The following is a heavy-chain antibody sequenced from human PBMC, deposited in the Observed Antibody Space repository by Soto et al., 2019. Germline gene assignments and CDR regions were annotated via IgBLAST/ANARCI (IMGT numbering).Heavy chain of an antibody. V-gene: IGHV1-69*02. Sequence: QVQLVQSGAEVKKPGSSVKVSCKASGGTFSSYTISWVRQAPGQGLEWMGRIIPILGIANYAQKFQGRVTITADKSTSTAYMELSSLRSEDTAVYYCASYYDILNYGMDVWGQGTTVTVSS. CDR2: IIPILGIA. D-gene: IGHD3-9*01. J-gene: IGHJ6*02. CDR1: GGTFSSYT. CDR3: ASYYDILNYGMDV.